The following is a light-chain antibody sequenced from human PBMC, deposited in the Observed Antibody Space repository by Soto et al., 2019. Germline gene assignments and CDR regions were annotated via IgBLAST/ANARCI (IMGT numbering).Light chain of an antibody. CDR2: ASS. Sequence: DIQLTQSPSSLSASVGDRVTITCRASESISTYLNWFQQKPGKAPRLLIYASSSLHSGVPSRFSGSGSGTDFTLTISSLQPQDFATYYCQETYSVPFFSFGPGTKVEIK. J-gene: IGKJ3*01. CDR3: QETYSVPFFS. V-gene: IGKV1-39*01. CDR1: ESISTY.